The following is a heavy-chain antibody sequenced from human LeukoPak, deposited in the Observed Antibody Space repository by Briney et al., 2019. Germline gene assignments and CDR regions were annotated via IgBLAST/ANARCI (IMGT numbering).Heavy chain of an antibody. Sequence: SETLSLTCTVSGGSISSSSYYWGWIRQPPGKGLEWIGSIYYSGSTYYNPSLKSRVTISVDTSKNQFSLKLSSVTAADTAVYYCARREYLPHFDYWGQGTLVTVSS. CDR3: ARREYLPHFDY. CDR2: IYYSGST. D-gene: IGHD2-2*01. V-gene: IGHV4-39*01. J-gene: IGHJ4*02. CDR1: GGSISSSSYY.